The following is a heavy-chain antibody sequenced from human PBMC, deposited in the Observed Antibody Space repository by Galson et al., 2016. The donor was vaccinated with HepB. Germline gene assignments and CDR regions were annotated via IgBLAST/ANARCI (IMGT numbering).Heavy chain of an antibody. Sequence: SLRLSCAGSGFIFSAYAMSWVRQAPGKGLEWVSSIGDSGDSRYYADSVKGRFTISRDNSNNTLYLQMNSLRPEDTAVYYCARVWGTVVYDTRTLDYWGQGTLVTVSS. CDR3: ARVWGTVVYDTRTLDY. CDR2: IGDSGDSR. J-gene: IGHJ4*02. CDR1: GFIFSAYA. D-gene: IGHD5/OR15-5a*01. V-gene: IGHV3-23*01.